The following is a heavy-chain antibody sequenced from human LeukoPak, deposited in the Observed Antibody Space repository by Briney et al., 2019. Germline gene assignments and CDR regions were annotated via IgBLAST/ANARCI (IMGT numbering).Heavy chain of an antibody. D-gene: IGHD1-14*01. J-gene: IGHJ4*02. Sequence: GGSLRPSCAASGFTFDDYAMHWVRQAPGKGLEWVSLITGDGGSTYYADSVKGRFTISRDNSKNSLYLQMNSLRSEDTALYYCARTGNFDYWGQGTPVTVSS. CDR3: ARTGNFDY. V-gene: IGHV3-43*02. CDR2: ITGDGGST. CDR1: GFTFDDYA.